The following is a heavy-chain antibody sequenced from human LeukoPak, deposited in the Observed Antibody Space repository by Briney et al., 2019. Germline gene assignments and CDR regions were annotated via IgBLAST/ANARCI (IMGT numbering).Heavy chain of an antibody. V-gene: IGHV4-59*13. Sequence: KASETLSLTCTVSGDSISSFYWSWIRQPPGKGLEWIGYRNYNGRTYYKPSLQSRVTISVDTSNNYFSLRLTSVTAADTAVYYCARLLDNDSSGDPDTFEVWGQGTMVTVSS. D-gene: IGHD3-22*01. CDR3: ARLLDNDSSGDPDTFEV. J-gene: IGHJ3*01. CDR1: GDSISSFY. CDR2: RNYNGRT.